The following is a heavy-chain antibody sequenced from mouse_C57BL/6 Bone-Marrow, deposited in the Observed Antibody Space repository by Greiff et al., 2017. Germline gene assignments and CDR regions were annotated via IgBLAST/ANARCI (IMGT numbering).Heavy chain of an antibody. CDR3: TTYSIYYDYDAWFAY. D-gene: IGHD2-4*01. V-gene: IGHV14-4*01. CDR1: GFNIKDDY. J-gene: IGHJ3*01. CDR2: IDPENGDT. Sequence: EVKLVESGAELVRPGASVKLSCTASGFNIKDDYMHWVKQRPEQGLEWIGWIDPENGDTEYASKFQGKATITADTSSNTAYLQLSSLTSEDTAVYYCTTYSIYYDYDAWFAYWGQGTLVTVSA.